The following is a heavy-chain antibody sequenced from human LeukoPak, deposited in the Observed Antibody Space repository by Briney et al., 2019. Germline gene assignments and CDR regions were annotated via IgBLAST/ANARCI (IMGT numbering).Heavy chain of an antibody. D-gene: IGHD2-15*01. CDR1: GGSISNTNYY. Sequence: RTSETLSLTCTVSGGSISNTNYYWGWIRQPPGKGLEWIGAIYYSGSTYYNPSLKSRVTISVDTSKNQFSLKLSSVTAADTAVYYCARDRAGYCSGGSCHHPSWFDPWGQGTLVTVSS. CDR3: ARDRAGYCSGGSCHHPSWFDP. J-gene: IGHJ5*02. V-gene: IGHV4-39*07. CDR2: IYYSGST.